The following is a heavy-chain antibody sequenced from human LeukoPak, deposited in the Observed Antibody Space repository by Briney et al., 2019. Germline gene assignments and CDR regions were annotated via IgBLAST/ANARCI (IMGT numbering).Heavy chain of an antibody. CDR1: RYTFTGYY. CDR3: ARVPGPTYYYDSSGYYFNY. J-gene: IGHJ4*02. CDR2: INPNSGGT. D-gene: IGHD3-22*01. V-gene: IGHV1-2*06. Sequence: GASVKVSCKASRYTFTGYYMHWVRQAPGQGLEWMGRINPNSGGTNYAQKFQGRVTMTRDTSISTAYMELSRLRSDDTAVYYCARVPGPTYYYDSSGYYFNYWGQGTLVTVSS.